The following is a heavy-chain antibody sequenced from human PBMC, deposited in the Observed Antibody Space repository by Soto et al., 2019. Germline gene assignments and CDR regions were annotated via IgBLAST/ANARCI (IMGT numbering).Heavy chain of an antibody. CDR2: IRSKAYGGTT. CDR3: ARTGSGGGSCYYCTDY. V-gene: IGHV3-49*04. Sequence: GGSLRLSCTASGFTFGDYAMSWVRQAPGKGLEWVGFIRSKAYGGTTEYAASVKGRFTISRDDSKSIAYLQMNSLKTEDTAVYYCARTGSGGGSCYYCTDYWGQGTLVTVSS. CDR1: GFTFGDYA. J-gene: IGHJ4*02. D-gene: IGHD2-15*01.